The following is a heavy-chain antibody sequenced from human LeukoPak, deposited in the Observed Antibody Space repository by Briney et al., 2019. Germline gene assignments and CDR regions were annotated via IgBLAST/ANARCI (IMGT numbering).Heavy chain of an antibody. D-gene: IGHD3-3*01. Sequence: SETLSLTCTVSGGSISSYYWSWIRQPPGKGLEWIGYIYYSGSTNYNPSLKGRVTISVDTSKNQFSLKLSSVTAADTAVYYCARGGFLITIFGVVISEAFDIWGQGTMVTVSS. V-gene: IGHV4-59*01. J-gene: IGHJ3*02. CDR1: GGSISSYY. CDR2: IYYSGST. CDR3: ARGGFLITIFGVVISEAFDI.